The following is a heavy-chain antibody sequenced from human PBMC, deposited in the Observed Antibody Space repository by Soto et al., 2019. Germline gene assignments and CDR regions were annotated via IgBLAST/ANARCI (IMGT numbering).Heavy chain of an antibody. CDR1: GGSISSGGYY. CDR3: ARDPLHYDSSGYYFSSTYYYYYGMDV. Sequence: SGTLSLTCTVSGGSISSGGYYWSWIRQHPGKGLEWIGYIYYSGSTYYNPSLKSRVTISVDTSKNQFSLKLSSVTAADTAVYYCARDPLHYDSSGYYFSSTYYYYYGMDVWGQGTTVTVSS. D-gene: IGHD3-22*01. J-gene: IGHJ6*02. V-gene: IGHV4-31*03. CDR2: IYYSGST.